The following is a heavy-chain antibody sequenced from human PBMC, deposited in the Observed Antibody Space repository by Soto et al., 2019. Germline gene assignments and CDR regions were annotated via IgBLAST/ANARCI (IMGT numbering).Heavy chain of an antibody. CDR1: GDRVSSNSAA. V-gene: IGHV6-1*01. D-gene: IGHD3-16*02. CDR3: ARGRTDTFGGVIVEIHYYFDY. CDR2: TYYRSKWYN. J-gene: IGHJ4*02. Sequence: QSQTLSLTCAISGDRVSSNSAAWNWIRQSPSRGLEWLGRTYYRSKWYNDYAVSVKSRITINPDTSKNQFSLQLNSVTPEDTAVYYCARGRTDTFGGVIVEIHYYFDYWGQGTLVTVSS.